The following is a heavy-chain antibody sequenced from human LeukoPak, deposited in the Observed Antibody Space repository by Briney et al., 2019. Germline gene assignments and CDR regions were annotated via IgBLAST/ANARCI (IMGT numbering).Heavy chain of an antibody. D-gene: IGHD2-2*01. Sequence: GGSLRLSCAASGFTFSSYGMHWVRQAPGKGLEWVAVIWYDGSNKYYADSVKGRFTISRDNSKNTLYLQMNSLRAEDTAVYYCAKDDIVVVPAANPHDYWGQGTLVTVSS. J-gene: IGHJ4*02. V-gene: IGHV3-33*06. CDR3: AKDDIVVVPAANPHDY. CDR1: GFTFSSYG. CDR2: IWYDGSNK.